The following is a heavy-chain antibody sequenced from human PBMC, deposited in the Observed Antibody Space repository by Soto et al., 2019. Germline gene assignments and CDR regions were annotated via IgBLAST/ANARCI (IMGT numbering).Heavy chain of an antibody. J-gene: IGHJ3*02. CDR2: IKSKTDGGTT. V-gene: IGHV3-15*07. Sequence: EVQLVESGGGLVKPGGSLRLSCAASGFTFSNAWMNWVRQAPGKGLEWVGRIKSKTDGGTTDYAAPVKGRFTISRDDSKNTLYLQMNSLKTEDTAVYYCTRGVITIFGVVTGHDAFDIWGQGTMVTVSS. CDR1: GFTFSNAW. CDR3: TRGVITIFGVVTGHDAFDI. D-gene: IGHD3-3*01.